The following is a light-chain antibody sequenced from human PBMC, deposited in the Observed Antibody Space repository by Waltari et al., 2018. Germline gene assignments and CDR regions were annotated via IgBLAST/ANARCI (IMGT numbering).Light chain of an antibody. J-gene: IGKJ3*01. Sequence: DIQMTQSPSSLSASVGYRVTITCRASQSIGRYLNWYQQKPGKAPNLLIYAASTLRSGVPSRFTGSGSGTDFTLTISSLQPEDFATYYCQQSYSTPFTFGPGIKVDIK. CDR2: AAS. CDR1: QSIGRY. V-gene: IGKV1-39*01. CDR3: QQSYSTPFT.